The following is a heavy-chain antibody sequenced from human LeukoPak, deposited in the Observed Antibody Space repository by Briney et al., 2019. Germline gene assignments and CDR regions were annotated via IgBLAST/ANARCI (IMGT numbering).Heavy chain of an antibody. CDR2: ISGSSGII. CDR1: GFTFNTYT. Sequence: GGSLRLSCAASGFTFNTYTMNWVRQAPGKGLEWVSYISGSSGIIDYADSVRGRFTISRDNAKNSLYLQMNSLRAEDTAVYFCARGGGLDVWGQGATVTVSS. V-gene: IGHV3-48*01. CDR3: ARGGGLDV. D-gene: IGHD3-16*01. J-gene: IGHJ6*02.